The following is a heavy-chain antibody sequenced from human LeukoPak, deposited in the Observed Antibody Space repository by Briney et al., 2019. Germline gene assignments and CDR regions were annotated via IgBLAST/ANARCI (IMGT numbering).Heavy chain of an antibody. CDR3: ARGFGMVAVTEYMDV. J-gene: IGHJ6*03. Sequence: GGSLRLSCAASGFTLSNYDMSWVRQAPGKGLEWVSSISSSGSTIYYAESVKRRFTISRDNAKNSLYLQMNSLRAEDTAVYYCARGFGMVAVTEYMDVWGKGTTVTVSS. D-gene: IGHD2-15*01. V-gene: IGHV3-11*04. CDR2: ISSSGSTI. CDR1: GFTLSNYD.